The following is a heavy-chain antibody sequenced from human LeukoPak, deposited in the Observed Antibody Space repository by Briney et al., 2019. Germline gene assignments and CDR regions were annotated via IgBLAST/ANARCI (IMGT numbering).Heavy chain of an antibody. Sequence: GGSLRLSCAGSGFIFKDYVIHWARQAPGKGLEWVAVISYDGSNKYYADSVKGRFTISRDNSKNTLYLQMNSLRAEDTAVYYCAKDSYYDFWSFDYWGQGTLVTVSS. CDR2: ISYDGSNK. D-gene: IGHD3-3*01. V-gene: IGHV3-30*18. CDR3: AKDSYYDFWSFDY. J-gene: IGHJ4*02. CDR1: GFIFKDYV.